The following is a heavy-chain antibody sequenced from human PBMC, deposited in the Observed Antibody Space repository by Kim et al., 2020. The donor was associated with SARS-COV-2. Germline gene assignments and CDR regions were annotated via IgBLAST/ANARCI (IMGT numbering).Heavy chain of an antibody. D-gene: IGHD6-13*01. J-gene: IGHJ4*02. V-gene: IGHV3-23*01. Sequence: YADSVKGRFTISRDNSKNTLYLQMNSLRAEDTAVYYCAKQFLGIADWGYWGQGTLVTVSS. CDR3: AKQFLGIADWGY.